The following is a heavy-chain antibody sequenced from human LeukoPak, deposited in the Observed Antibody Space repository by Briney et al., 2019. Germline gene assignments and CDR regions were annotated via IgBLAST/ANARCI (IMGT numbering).Heavy chain of an antibody. D-gene: IGHD5-12*01. J-gene: IGHJ4*02. V-gene: IGHV4-30-2*01. CDR2: IYHSGST. Sequence: SETLSLTCAVSGGSISSGGYSWSWIRQPPGKGLEWIGYIYHSGSTYYNPSLKSRVTISVDRSKNQFSLKLSSVTAADTAVYYCARVYSGYGGGFVDYWGQGTLVTVSS. CDR1: GGSISSGGYS. CDR3: ARVYSGYGGGFVDY.